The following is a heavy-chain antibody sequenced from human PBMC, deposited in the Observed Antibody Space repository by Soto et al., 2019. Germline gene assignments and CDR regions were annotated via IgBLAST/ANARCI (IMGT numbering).Heavy chain of an antibody. J-gene: IGHJ5*02. V-gene: IGHV2-26*01. CDR1: GMSITDSEMG. D-gene: IGHD6-19*01. Sequence: QVTLKESGPVLVKPTETLTLRCTVSGMSITDSEMGVSWIRQPPGQPLEWLAHIDSSGEKSYRTFLKSRLAISKDTSKSQIDLTMTNMDPADTATYYCARRHLAVAVSPWFDPWGQGIPVIVSS. CDR3: ARRHLAVAVSPWFDP. CDR2: IDSSGEK.